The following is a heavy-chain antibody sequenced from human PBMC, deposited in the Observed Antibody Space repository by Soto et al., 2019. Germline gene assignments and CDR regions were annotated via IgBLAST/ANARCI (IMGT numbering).Heavy chain of an antibody. V-gene: IGHV3-23*01. CDR2: ISGSSSGT. Sequence: GVLRLSCAASGFTFSSYAMSWVRQAPGKGLEWVSGISGSSSGTYYTDSVKGRFTISRDNSKNTVYLQMNSLRGEDTAVYYCAKDRSENFWVYYYAMDVWGQGTAVTVSS. CDR3: AKDRSENFWVYYYAMDV. D-gene: IGHD6-19*01. J-gene: IGHJ6*02. CDR1: GFTFSSYA.